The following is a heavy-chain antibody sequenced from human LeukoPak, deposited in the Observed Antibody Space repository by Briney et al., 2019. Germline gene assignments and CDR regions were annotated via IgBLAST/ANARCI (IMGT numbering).Heavy chain of an antibody. V-gene: IGHV3-30*18. Sequence: PGGSLRLSCTASGFTFSSYGMHWVRQAPAKGLEWVAVISNDGRSIYDADSVKGRFTISRDNSKNTLYLQVNSLRAEDTAAYSCAKEACSGSCHSDYFDYWGLGTLVTVSS. CDR1: GFTFSSYG. CDR2: ISNDGRSI. J-gene: IGHJ4*02. D-gene: IGHD2-15*01. CDR3: AKEACSGSCHSDYFDY.